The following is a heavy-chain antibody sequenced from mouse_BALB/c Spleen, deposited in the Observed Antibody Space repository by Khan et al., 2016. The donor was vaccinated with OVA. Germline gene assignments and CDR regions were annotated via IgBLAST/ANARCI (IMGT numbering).Heavy chain of an antibody. CDR2: ISPYYGDA. CDR1: GYSFTAFA. CDR3: ARGSGNSRFAY. V-gene: IGHV1S137*01. D-gene: IGHD1-3*01. Sequence: QVQLQQSGAELVRPGVSVKLSCKGSGYSFTAFAMHWVKQSHAKSLEWIGVISPYYGDATYNQKFKGKATMTVDKSSSTAYLELASLTSDDSSVVYCARGSGNSRFAYWGQGTLVTVSA. J-gene: IGHJ3*01.